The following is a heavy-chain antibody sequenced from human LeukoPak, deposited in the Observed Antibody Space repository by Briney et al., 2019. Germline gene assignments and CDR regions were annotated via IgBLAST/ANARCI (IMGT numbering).Heavy chain of an antibody. Sequence: GGSLRLSCAASGFTFSSYAMHWVRQAPGKGLEWVAVISYDGSNKYYADSVKGRFTISRDNSKNTLYLQMNSLRAEDTAVYYCARDPQAYCGGDCQDLDYWGQGTLVTVSS. J-gene: IGHJ4*02. CDR1: GFTFSSYA. D-gene: IGHD2-21*02. V-gene: IGHV3-30-3*01. CDR2: ISYDGSNK. CDR3: ARDPQAYCGGDCQDLDY.